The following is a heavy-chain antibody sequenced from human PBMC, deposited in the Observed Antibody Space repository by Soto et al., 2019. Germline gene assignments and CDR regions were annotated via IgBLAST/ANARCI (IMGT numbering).Heavy chain of an antibody. Sequence: GGSLRLSCAASGFTFSSYGMSWVLQAPWKGLEWVSSISGSGGSTYYADSVKGRFTISRDNSKNTLYLQMNSLRAEDAAVYYCAKVRVVGVAATDWFDPWGQGTRVTVAS. V-gene: IGHV3-23*01. CDR3: AKVRVVGVAATDWFDP. J-gene: IGHJ5*02. CDR2: ISGSGGST. CDR1: GFTFSSYG. D-gene: IGHD2-15*01.